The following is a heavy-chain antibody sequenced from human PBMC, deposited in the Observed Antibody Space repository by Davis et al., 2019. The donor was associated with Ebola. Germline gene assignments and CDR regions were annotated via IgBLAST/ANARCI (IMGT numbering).Heavy chain of an antibody. V-gene: IGHV3-30*18. D-gene: IGHD6-6*01. CDR2: ISYDGSNK. Sequence: GGSLRLSCAASGFTFSSYGMHWVRQAPGKGLEWVAVISYDGSNKYYADSVKGRFTISRDNSKNTLYLQMNSLRAEDTAVYYCAKDNEYSSSSILYYYYYGMDVWGQGTTVTVSS. CDR1: GFTFSSYG. CDR3: AKDNEYSSSSILYYYYYGMDV. J-gene: IGHJ6*02.